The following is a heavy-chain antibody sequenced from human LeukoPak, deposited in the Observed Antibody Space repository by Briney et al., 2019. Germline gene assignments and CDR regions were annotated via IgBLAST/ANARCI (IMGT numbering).Heavy chain of an antibody. CDR1: GFTFDDYA. Sequence: GGPLRLSCAASGFTFDDYAMHWVRQAPGKGLEWVSGISWNSGSIGYADSVKGRFTISRDNAKNSLYLQMNSMSAEATALYYCAKDAASGGALDYWGQGTLVTVSS. J-gene: IGHJ4*02. CDR2: ISWNSGSI. D-gene: IGHD3-10*01. V-gene: IGHV3-9*01. CDR3: AKDAASGGALDY.